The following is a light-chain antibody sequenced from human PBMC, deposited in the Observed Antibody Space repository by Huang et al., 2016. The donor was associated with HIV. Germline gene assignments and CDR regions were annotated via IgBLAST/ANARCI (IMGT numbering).Light chain of an antibody. CDR3: QQYNNWPFT. V-gene: IGKV3-15*01. CDR2: GAS. CDR1: QSVSSN. Sequence: EIVMTQSPATLSVSPGERATLSCRASQSVSSNLAWYQQKPGQAPSLLIYGASTGATGFPDRFSGSGSGTEFTLTISSLQSEDFAVYYCQQYNNWPFTFGGGTKVEIK. J-gene: IGKJ4*01.